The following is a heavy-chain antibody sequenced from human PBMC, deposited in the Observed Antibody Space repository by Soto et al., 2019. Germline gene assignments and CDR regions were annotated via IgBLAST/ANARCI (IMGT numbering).Heavy chain of an antibody. CDR2: INHSGST. CDR1: GGSFSGYY. J-gene: IGHJ5*02. V-gene: IGHV4-34*01. CDR3: ARGPRIVVVPAAMVGVNWFDP. D-gene: IGHD2-2*01. Sequence: SETLSLTCAVYGGSFSGYYWSWIRQPPGKGLEWIGEINHSGSTNYNPSLKSRVTISVDTSKNQFSLKLSSVTAADTAVYYCARGPRIVVVPAAMVGVNWFDPWGQGTLVTVSS.